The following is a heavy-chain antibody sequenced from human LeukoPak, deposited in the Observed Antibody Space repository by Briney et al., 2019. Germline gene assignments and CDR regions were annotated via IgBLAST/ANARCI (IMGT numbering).Heavy chain of an antibody. D-gene: IGHD3-3*01. V-gene: IGHV4-38-2*02. CDR2: IYHSGST. J-gene: IGHJ4*02. CDR3: ATYYDFWSGPYYFDY. Sequence: SETLSLTCTVSGYSISSGYYWGWIRQPPGKGLEWIGSIYHSGSTYYNPSLKSRVTISVDTSKNQFSLKLSSVTAADTAVYYCATYYDFWSGPYYFDYWGQGTLVTVSS. CDR1: GYSISSGYY.